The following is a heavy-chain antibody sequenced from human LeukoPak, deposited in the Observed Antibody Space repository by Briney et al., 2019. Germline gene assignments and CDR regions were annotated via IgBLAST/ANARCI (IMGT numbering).Heavy chain of an antibody. Sequence: GGSLRLSCAASGFAFTDSYMTWVRQAPGKGLEWLSYISGSGGDTNYADSVRGRFTISRDNAKNSLYLQMNSLRVEDTAVYYCARDPRTVRIWGQGTLVTVSS. CDR2: ISGSGGDT. D-gene: IGHD1-1*01. V-gene: IGHV3-11*06. CDR1: GFAFTDSY. J-gene: IGHJ4*02. CDR3: ARDPRTVRI.